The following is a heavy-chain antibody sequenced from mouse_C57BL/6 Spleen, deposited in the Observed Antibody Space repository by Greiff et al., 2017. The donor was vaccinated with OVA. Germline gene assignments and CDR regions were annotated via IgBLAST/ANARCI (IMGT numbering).Heavy chain of an antibody. D-gene: IGHD2-4*01. CDR3: ARSLGYDYDAYYAMDY. V-gene: IGHV1-81*01. J-gene: IGHJ4*01. Sequence: VQLQQSGAELARPGASVKLSCKASGYTFTSYGISWVKQRTGQGLEWIGEIYPRSGNTYYNEKFKGKATLTADKSSSTAYMELRSLTSEDSAVYFCARSLGYDYDAYYAMDYWGQGTSVTVSS. CDR2: IYPRSGNT. CDR1: GYTFTSYG.